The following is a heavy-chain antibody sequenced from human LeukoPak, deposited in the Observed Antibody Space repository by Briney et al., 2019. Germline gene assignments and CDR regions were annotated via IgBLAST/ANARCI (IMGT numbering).Heavy chain of an antibody. V-gene: IGHV4-59*01. J-gene: IGHJ4*02. D-gene: IGHD3-3*01. Sequence: SETLSFTCTVSGGSISSYYWSWIRQPPGKGLEWIGYIYYSGSTNYNPSLKSRVTISVDTSKNQFSLKLSSVTAADTAVYYCARYDTRSGFDYWGQGTLVTVSS. CDR1: GGSISSYY. CDR3: ARYDTRSGFDY. CDR2: IYYSGST.